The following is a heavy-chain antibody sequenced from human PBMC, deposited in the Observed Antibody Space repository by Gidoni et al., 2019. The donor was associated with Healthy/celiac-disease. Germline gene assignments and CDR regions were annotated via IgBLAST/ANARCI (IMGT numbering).Heavy chain of an antibody. V-gene: IGHV3-7*05. Sequence: EVQLVESGGGLVQPGGSLRLSCAASGFTFSSYWMSWVRQAPGKGLEWVANIKQEGSEKYYVDSVKGRFTISRDNAKNSLYLQMNSLRAEDTAVYYCARGAVPPAEGFWSGYYTQYYFDYWGQGTLVTVSS. D-gene: IGHD3-3*01. CDR1: GFTFSSYW. J-gene: IGHJ4*02. CDR2: IKQEGSEK. CDR3: ARGAVPPAEGFWSGYYTQYYFDY.